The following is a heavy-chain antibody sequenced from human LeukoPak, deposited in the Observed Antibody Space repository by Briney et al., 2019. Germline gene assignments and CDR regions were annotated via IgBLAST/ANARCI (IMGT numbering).Heavy chain of an antibody. Sequence: PETLSLTCTVSGGSISASSFYWGWIRQPPGKGLQWIATISYSGTTYYNPSLRSRVTISVDTSKNHFSLKVNSLTAADTAVYYCARRGSGSRGDFDYWGQGTLVTVSS. J-gene: IGHJ4*02. CDR3: ARRGSGSRGDFDY. CDR1: GGSISASSFY. V-gene: IGHV4-39*02. CDR2: ISYSGTT. D-gene: IGHD2-15*01.